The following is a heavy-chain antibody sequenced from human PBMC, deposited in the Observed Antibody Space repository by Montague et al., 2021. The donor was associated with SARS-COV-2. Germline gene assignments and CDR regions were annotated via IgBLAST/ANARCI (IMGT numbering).Heavy chain of an antibody. J-gene: IGHJ6*02. CDR3: ARGSGEGCSSTSYQYWGYYGMDV. CDR1: GGSISSYY. V-gene: IGHV4-59*01. D-gene: IGHD2-2*01. CDR2: IYYSGST. Sequence: SETLSLTCTVSGGSISSYYWSWIRQPPGKGLEWIGYIYYSGSTNYNPSLKSRVTISVDTSKNQFSLKLSSVTAADTAVYYCARGSGEGCSSTSYQYWGYYGMDVWGQGTTGTVSS.